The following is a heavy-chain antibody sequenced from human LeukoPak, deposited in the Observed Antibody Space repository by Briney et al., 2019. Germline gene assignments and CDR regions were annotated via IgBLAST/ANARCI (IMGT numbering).Heavy chain of an antibody. CDR1: GFRFDDNA. D-gene: IGHD3-22*01. J-gene: IGHJ3*02. CDR2: IRSNVFGGTT. Sequence: GGSLRLSCVTSGFRFDDNAMSWVRQAPGKRLEWVGLIRSNVFGGTTEYAASVRGRFSISRDDSKSIAYLQMNSLKTEDSAIYYCTKLHFHDSSGYYTLLPLGAFDIWGQGTMVTVSS. V-gene: IGHV3-49*04. CDR3: TKLHFHDSSGYYTLLPLGAFDI.